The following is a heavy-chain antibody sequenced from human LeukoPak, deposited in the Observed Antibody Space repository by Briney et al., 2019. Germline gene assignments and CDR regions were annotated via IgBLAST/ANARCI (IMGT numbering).Heavy chain of an antibody. CDR1: GFTFSRYA. V-gene: IGHV3-23*01. J-gene: IGHJ4*02. D-gene: IGHD1-1*01. Sequence: GGSLRLSCAASGFTFSRYAMSWVRQAPGKGLEWVSAITDSGASTYYADSVKGRFTISRDNSKNTLYLQMNSLRADDTAVYYCARNWRYFDYWGQGTLVTVSS. CDR3: ARNWRYFDY. CDR2: ITDSGAST.